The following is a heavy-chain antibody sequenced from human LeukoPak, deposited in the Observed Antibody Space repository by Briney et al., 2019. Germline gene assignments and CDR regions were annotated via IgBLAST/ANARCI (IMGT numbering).Heavy chain of an antibody. Sequence: SVKVSCKASVGTFSSYAISWVRQAPGQGLEWMGGIIPIFGTANYAQKFQGRVTITADESTSTAYMELSSRRSEVSAVYCRARNAGVAVPLSLHYWGQGTLVTVSS. CDR2: IIPIFGTA. CDR1: VGTFSSYA. V-gene: IGHV1-69*13. J-gene: IGHJ4*02. CDR3: ARNAGVAVPLSLHY. D-gene: IGHD6-19*01.